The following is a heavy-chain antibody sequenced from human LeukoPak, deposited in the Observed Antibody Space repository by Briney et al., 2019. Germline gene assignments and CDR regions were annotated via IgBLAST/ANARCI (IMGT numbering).Heavy chain of an antibody. J-gene: IGHJ4*02. Sequence: SETLSLTCTVSGGSISSYYWSWIRQPPGKGLEWIGYIYYSGSTYYNPSLKSRVTISVDTSKNQFSLKLSSVTAADTAVYYCARVRDGYYYDSSGYYWEFDYWGQGTLVTVSS. CDR3: ARVRDGYYYDSSGYYWEFDY. V-gene: IGHV4-59*12. CDR1: GGSISSYY. CDR2: IYYSGST. D-gene: IGHD3-22*01.